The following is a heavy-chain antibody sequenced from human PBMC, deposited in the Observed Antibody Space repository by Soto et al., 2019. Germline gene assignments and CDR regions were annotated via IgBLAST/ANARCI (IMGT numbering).Heavy chain of an antibody. V-gene: IGHV1-46*01. J-gene: IGHJ4*02. D-gene: IGHD2-21*02. CDR1: GDTFTNYY. Sequence: QVQLMQSGAEVKKPGASVKVSCKASGDTFTNYYIHWVRQAPGQGLEWMGTVNPSGGHTTYAQHCLGRVTMTRDTSTSTPYMERTSLTSDDTAVYYCARGGHVVVVTAALDYWGQGTLVTVSS. CDR3: ARGGHVVVVTAALDY. CDR2: VNPSGGHT.